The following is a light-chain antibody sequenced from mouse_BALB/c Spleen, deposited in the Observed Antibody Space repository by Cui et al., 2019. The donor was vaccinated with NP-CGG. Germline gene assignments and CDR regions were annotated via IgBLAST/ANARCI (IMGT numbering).Light chain of an antibody. Sequence: AVVTLVSALTTSPGETVQLTCRSSTGAVTTSNYANWVQEKPDHLFTGLIGGTNNRAPGVPARFSGSLIGDKAGLTITGAQTEDEAIYFCALWYSNHWVFGGGTKLTVL. CDR2: GTN. CDR3: ALWYSNHWV. V-gene: IGLV1*01. CDR1: TGAVTTSNY. J-gene: IGLJ1*01.